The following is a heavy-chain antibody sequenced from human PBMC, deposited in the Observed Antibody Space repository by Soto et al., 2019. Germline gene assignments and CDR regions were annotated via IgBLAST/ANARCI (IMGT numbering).Heavy chain of an antibody. CDR2: IYYSGST. J-gene: IGHJ4*02. Sequence: SEILSVTCTFSVGTISISSYYWGWIRQPPGKGLEWIGSIYYSGSTYYNPSLKSRVTISVDTSKNQFYLKLSSVTAADTAVYYCARLDRAAAGTFDYWGQVTLVTGSS. CDR1: VGTISISSYY. D-gene: IGHD6-13*01. V-gene: IGHV4-39*01. CDR3: ARLDRAAAGTFDY.